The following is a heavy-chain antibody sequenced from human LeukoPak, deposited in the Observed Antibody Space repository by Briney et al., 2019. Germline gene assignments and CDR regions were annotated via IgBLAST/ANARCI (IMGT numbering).Heavy chain of an antibody. V-gene: IGHV3-66*01. CDR1: GFTVSSNY. CDR3: ARLQSGAFDI. J-gene: IGHJ3*02. Sequence: GGSLRLSCAASGFTVSSNYMSWVRQAPGKGLEWVSVIYSGGSTYYADSVKGRFTISRDNSKNTLYLQMNSLRAEGTAVYYCARLQSGAFDIWGQGTMVTVSS. D-gene: IGHD6-19*01. CDR2: IYSGGST.